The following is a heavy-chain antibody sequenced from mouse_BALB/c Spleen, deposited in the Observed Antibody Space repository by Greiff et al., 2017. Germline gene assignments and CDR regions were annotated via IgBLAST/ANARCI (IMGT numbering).Heavy chain of an antibody. CDR2: INPSTGYT. Sequence: QVQLQQPGAELVRPGASVKLSCKASGYSFTSYWMHWVKQRPGQGLEWIGYINPSTGYTEYNQKFKDKATLTADKSSSTAYMQLSSLTSEDSAVYYCAYYGSSYFDYWGQGTTLTVSS. D-gene: IGHD1-1*01. J-gene: IGHJ2*01. CDR1: GYSFTSYW. V-gene: IGHV1-4*01. CDR3: AYYGSSYFDY.